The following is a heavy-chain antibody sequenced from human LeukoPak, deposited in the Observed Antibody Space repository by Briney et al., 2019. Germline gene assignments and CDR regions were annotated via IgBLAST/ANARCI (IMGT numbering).Heavy chain of an antibody. V-gene: IGHV3-74*01. CDR1: GFTFSNYY. D-gene: IGHD3-10*01. CDR3: ARGGYGHNMDV. J-gene: IGHJ6*03. Sequence: GGSLRLSCVGSGFTFSNYYMYWVRQAPGKGPVWVSRIKNAGDDPIYADSVRGRFTISRDNAKNTVYLQMNSLRAEDTAVYYCARGGYGHNMDVWGEGTTVTVSS. CDR2: IKNAGDDP.